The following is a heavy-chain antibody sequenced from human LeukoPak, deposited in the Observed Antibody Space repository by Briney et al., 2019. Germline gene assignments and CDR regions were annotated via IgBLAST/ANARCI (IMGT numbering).Heavy chain of an antibody. CDR1: GYSFTSYW. J-gene: IGHJ4*02. V-gene: IGHV5-51*01. Sequence: KYGESLKISCKASGYSFTSYWIGWVRQMPGKGLEWMGIIYPGDSDTRYSPSIQGQVTISADKSITTAYPHRSSLKASDTAMYYCARHWRDTAMVKPPDYWGQGTLVTVSS. D-gene: IGHD5-18*01. CDR2: IYPGDSDT. CDR3: ARHWRDTAMVKPPDY.